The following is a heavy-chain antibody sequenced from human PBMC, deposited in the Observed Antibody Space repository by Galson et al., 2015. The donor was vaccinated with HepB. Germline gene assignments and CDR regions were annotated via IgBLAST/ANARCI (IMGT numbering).Heavy chain of an antibody. D-gene: IGHD3-10*01. Sequence: SETLSLTCSVSAGSMRNYYWSWIRQAPGRGLEWIGYIYYSGSTRYRPSLESRVSISVDTSKNHFSLKLSSVTAADTAIYYCARHKVGYHGSQSHAYFDFWGPGSLVTVSS. CDR3: ARHKVGYHGSQSHAYFDF. CDR2: IYYSGST. V-gene: IGHV4-59*08. CDR1: AGSMRNYY. J-gene: IGHJ4*02.